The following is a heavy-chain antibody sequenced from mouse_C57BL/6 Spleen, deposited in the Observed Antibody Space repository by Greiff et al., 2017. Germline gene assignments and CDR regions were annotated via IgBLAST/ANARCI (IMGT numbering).Heavy chain of an antibody. J-gene: IGHJ4*01. CDR3: ARSGYGRGAMDY. D-gene: IGHD1-1*01. Sequence: QVQLQQPGAELVRPGTSVKLSCKASGYTFTSYWMHWVKQRPGQGLEWIGVIDPSDSYTNYNQKFKGKATLTVDTSSSTAYMQLSSLTSEDSAVYYCARSGYGRGAMDYWGQGTSVTVSS. CDR2: IDPSDSYT. V-gene: IGHV1-59*01. CDR1: GYTFTSYW.